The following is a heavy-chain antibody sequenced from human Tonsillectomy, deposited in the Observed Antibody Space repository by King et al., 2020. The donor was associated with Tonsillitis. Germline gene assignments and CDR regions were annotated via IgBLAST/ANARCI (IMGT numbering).Heavy chain of an antibody. CDR3: AKGDSSGWSRLYYYYGMDV. Sequence: VQLVESGGGLVQPGRSLRLSCAASGFTFDDYAMHWVRQAPGKGLEWVSGISWNSGNIGYADSVKGRFTISRDNAKNSLYLQMNRLRGEDTALYYCAKGDSSGWSRLYYYYGMDVWGQGTTVTVPS. D-gene: IGHD6-19*01. J-gene: IGHJ6*02. CDR1: GFTFDDYA. V-gene: IGHV3-9*01. CDR2: ISWNSGNI.